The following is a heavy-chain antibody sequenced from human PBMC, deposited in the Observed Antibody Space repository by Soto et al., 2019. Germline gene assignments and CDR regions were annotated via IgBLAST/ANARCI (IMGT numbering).Heavy chain of an antibody. J-gene: IGHJ4*02. D-gene: IGHD3-22*01. CDR1: GGIFSTYP. CDR3: AIDESSGHSFDY. Sequence: QVQLVQSGAEVKKPGSSVKVSCRASGGIFSTYPISWVRQAPGQGLEWMGGIIPIFGTANYAQKFQGRVTITADESTSTAYMELSSLRSEDTAFYYCAIDESSGHSFDYWGQGTLVTVSS. CDR2: IIPIFGTA. V-gene: IGHV1-69*12.